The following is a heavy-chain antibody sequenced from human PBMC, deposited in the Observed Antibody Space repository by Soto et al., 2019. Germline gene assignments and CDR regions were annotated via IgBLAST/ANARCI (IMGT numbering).Heavy chain of an antibody. CDR2: INHSGNT. D-gene: IGHD2-2*01. Sequence: SETLSLTCAVYGGSFSGYYWSWIRQPPGKGLEWIGEINHSGNTNYNPSLKSRVTISVDKSKNQFSLKLSSVTAADTAVYYCANIVVVPAARDYYYYMDVWGKGTKVTVSS. J-gene: IGHJ6*03. V-gene: IGHV4-34*01. CDR3: ANIVVVPAARDYYYYMDV. CDR1: GGSFSGYY.